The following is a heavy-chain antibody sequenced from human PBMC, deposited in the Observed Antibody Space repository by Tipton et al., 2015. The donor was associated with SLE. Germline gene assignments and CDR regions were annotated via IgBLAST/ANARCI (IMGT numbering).Heavy chain of an antibody. Sequence: QLVQSGAEVKKPGASVKVSCKASGYTFTSYGISWVRQAPGQGLEWMGGIIPIFGTANYAQKFQGRVTITTDESTSTAYMELSSLRSEDTAVYYCARDVGDYGDSDYWGQGTLVTVSS. J-gene: IGHJ4*02. CDR2: IIPIFGTA. CDR3: ARDVGDYGDSDY. V-gene: IGHV1-69*01. CDR1: GYTFTSYG. D-gene: IGHD4-17*01.